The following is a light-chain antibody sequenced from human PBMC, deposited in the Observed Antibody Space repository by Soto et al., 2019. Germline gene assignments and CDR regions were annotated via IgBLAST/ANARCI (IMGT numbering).Light chain of an antibody. Sequence: EIVLTQSPGTLSLSPGERATLSCRASQSVSCSYLAWYQQKPGQAPRLLIYGASSRATGIPDRFSGGGSGTDFTLTISRLEREDLAVYYCQQYGSSPCTFGPGTKVHIK. CDR3: QQYGSSPCT. CDR2: GAS. V-gene: IGKV3-20*01. CDR1: QSVSCSY. J-gene: IGKJ3*01.